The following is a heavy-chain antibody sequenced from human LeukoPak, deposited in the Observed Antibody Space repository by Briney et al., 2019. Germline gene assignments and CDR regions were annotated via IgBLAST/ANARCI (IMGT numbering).Heavy chain of an antibody. CDR1: GGSISSYY. J-gene: IGHJ4*02. V-gene: IGHV4-59*01. D-gene: IGHD3-22*01. CDR3: AXXXXYDRVFHGLDY. Sequence: PSETLSLTCTVSGGSISSYYWSWIRQPPGKGLEWIGYIYYSGSTNYNPSLKSRVTISVDTSKNQFSLKLSSVTAADTAVYYCAXXXXYDRVFHGLDYWGQGTLVTVSS. CDR2: IYYSGST.